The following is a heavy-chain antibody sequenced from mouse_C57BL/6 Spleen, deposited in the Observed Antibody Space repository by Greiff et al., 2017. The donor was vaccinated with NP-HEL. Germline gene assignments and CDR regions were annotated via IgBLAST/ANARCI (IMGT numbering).Heavy chain of an antibody. D-gene: IGHD1-1*01. Sequence: VQLQESGPGLVQPSQSLSITCTVSGFSLTSYGVHWVRQSPGKGLEWLGVIWRGGSTDYNAAFMSRLSITKDNSKSQVFFKMNSLQADDTAIYYCAKRDGSSYDYAMDYWGQGTSVTVSS. CDR2: IWRGGST. V-gene: IGHV2-5*01. J-gene: IGHJ4*01. CDR1: GFSLTSYG. CDR3: AKRDGSSYDYAMDY.